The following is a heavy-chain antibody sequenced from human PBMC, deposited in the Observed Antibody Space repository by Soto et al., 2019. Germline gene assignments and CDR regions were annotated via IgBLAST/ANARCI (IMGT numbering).Heavy chain of an antibody. V-gene: IGHV3-30*18. J-gene: IGHJ6*02. Sequence: QVQLVESGGGVVQPGRSLRLSCAASGFTFSSYGMHWVRQAPGKGLEWVAVISYDGSNKYYADSVKGRFTISRDNSKNTLYLQMNGLRAEDTAVYYCAKGPAIVLVPAAMNYCYGMDVWGQGTTVTVSS. CDR3: AKGPAIVLVPAAMNYCYGMDV. CDR2: ISYDGSNK. CDR1: GFTFSSYG. D-gene: IGHD2-2*01.